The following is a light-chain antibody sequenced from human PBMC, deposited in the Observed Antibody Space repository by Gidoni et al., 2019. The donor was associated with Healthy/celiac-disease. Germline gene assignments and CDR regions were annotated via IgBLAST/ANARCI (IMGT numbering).Light chain of an antibody. CDR1: SSNSGSNT. CDR2: SNN. CDR3: AAWDDSLNGVV. V-gene: IGLV1-44*01. Sequence: TPGQSVTISCSGSSSNSGSNTVNWYQQLPGTPPKLLIHSNNQRPSGVPDRFSGSESGTSASLAISGLQAEDEADYYCAAWDDSLNGVVFGGGTKLTVL. J-gene: IGLJ2*01.